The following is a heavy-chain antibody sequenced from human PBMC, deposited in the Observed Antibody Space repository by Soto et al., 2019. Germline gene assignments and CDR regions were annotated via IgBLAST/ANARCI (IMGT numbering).Heavy chain of an antibody. CDR2: IYHSGST. J-gene: IGHJ5*02. CDR3: ARDGGSGSQWFDP. D-gene: IGHD3-10*01. CDR1: GGSISSSNW. Sequence: SETLSLTCAVSGGSISSSNWWSWVRQPPGQGLEWIGEIYHSGSTNYNPSLKSRVTISVDKSKNQFSLKLSSVTAADTAVYYCARDGGSGSQWFDPWGQGTLVTVSS. V-gene: IGHV4-4*02.